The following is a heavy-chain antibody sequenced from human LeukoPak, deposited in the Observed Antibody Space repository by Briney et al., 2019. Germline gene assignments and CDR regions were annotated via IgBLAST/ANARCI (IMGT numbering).Heavy chain of an antibody. D-gene: IGHD6-19*01. CDR3: ARRYSSGWYDH. J-gene: IGHJ5*02. CDR2: IFHSGST. V-gene: IGHV4-59*08. Sequence: SETLSLTCTVSGASISSYYWSWIRQPLGKGLEWIGFIFHSGSTNSNPSLKSRVTMSVDTSKYQFSLRLSSVTAADTAVYYCARRYSSGWYDHWGQGTLVTVSS. CDR1: GASISSYY.